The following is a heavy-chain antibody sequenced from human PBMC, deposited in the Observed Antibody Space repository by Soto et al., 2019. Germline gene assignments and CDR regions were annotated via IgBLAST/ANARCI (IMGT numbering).Heavy chain of an antibody. CDR1: GFTFNNYA. D-gene: IGHD3-10*01. Sequence: PGGSLRLSCAASGFTFNNYAMTWVRQAPGKGLEWVSAISGSVGSTYYADSVRGRFTISRDNSKNTLYLQINSLRAEDTAIYYCAKDYYHGSGSYYGDYYGMDVWGQGTKVSFSS. V-gene: IGHV3-23*01. J-gene: IGHJ6*02. CDR3: AKDYYHGSGSYYGDYYGMDV. CDR2: ISGSVGST.